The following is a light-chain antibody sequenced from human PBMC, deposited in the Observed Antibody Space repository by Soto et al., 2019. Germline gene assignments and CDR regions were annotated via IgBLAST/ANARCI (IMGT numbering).Light chain of an antibody. Sequence: DIQMTQSPSTLSASVGDRVTITCRASHSIDSRLAWYQQKPGKAPNLLISRVSRLESGVSSRFSGSGSGTEFTLTISSLQPDDFATYYCHQYNSLWKFGQGTKVEIK. V-gene: IGKV1-5*03. J-gene: IGKJ1*01. CDR3: HQYNSLWK. CDR2: RVS. CDR1: HSIDSR.